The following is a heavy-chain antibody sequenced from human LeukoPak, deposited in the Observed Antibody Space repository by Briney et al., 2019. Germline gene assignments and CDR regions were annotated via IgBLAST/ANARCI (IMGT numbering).Heavy chain of an antibody. D-gene: IGHD6-19*01. CDR1: GFSLSTSGV. CDR3: ARRIAVAGYYFDY. CDR2: IYHSGST. J-gene: IGHJ4*02. V-gene: IGHV4-38-2*02. Sequence: SGPTLVKPTQTLTLTCTFSGFSLSTSGVSVGWIRQPPGKGLEWIGSIYHSGSTYYNPSLKSRVTISVDTSKNQFSLKLSSVTAADTAVYYCARRIAVAGYYFDYWGQGTLVTVSS.